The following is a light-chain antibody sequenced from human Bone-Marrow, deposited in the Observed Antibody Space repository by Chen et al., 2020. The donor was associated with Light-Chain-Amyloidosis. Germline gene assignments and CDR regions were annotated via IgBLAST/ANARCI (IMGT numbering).Light chain of an antibody. J-gene: IGLJ1*01. V-gene: IGLV2-14*01. CDR2: EVT. Sequence: QSALTQPASVSGSPGQSITSTCTGTSSDVGGDNHVSWYQQHPDKAPKLMIYEVTNRPSWLPDRFSGSKSDNTASLTISGLQTEDEADYFCSSYTITNTLVFGSGTRVTVL. CDR1: SSDVGGDNH. CDR3: SSYTITNTLV.